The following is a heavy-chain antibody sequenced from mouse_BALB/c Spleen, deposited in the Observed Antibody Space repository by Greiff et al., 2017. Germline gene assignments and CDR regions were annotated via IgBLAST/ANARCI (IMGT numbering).Heavy chain of an antibody. V-gene: IGHV1-4*01. J-gene: IGHJ3*01. D-gene: IGHD2-4*01. CDR1: GYTFTSYT. CDR2: INPSSGYT. Sequence: QVQLQQSGAELARPGASVKMSCKASGYTFTSYTMHWVKQRPGQGLEWIGYINPSSGYTNYNQKFKDKATLTADKSSSTASMQLSSLTSEDSAVYYCARSADYDGAWFAYWGQGTLVTVSA. CDR3: ARSADYDGAWFAY.